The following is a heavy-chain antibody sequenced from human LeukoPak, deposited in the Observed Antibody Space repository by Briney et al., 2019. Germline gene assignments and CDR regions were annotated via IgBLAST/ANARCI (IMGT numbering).Heavy chain of an antibody. D-gene: IGHD6-6*01. V-gene: IGHV3-21*01. J-gene: IGHJ4*02. CDR2: ITSGSSYI. CDR1: GFTFSSYN. CDR3: ARGGAARPDF. Sequence: GGSLRLSCAASGFTFSSYNMNWVRQAPGKGLEWVSSITSGSSYIYYADSVEGRFTISRDNAQNSLYLQMNSLRAEDTAVYYCARGGAARPDFWGQGTLVTVSS.